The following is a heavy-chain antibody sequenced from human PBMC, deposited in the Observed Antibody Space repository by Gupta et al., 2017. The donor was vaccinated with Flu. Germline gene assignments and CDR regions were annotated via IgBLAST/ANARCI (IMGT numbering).Heavy chain of an antibody. V-gene: IGHV1-69*01. CDR2: IIPIFVTA. CDR3: ATRGPCGGDCSVYYFDY. CDR1: GDMFSSSA. Sequence: QVQLVQSGAEVKKPGSSVKVSCKASGDMFSSSAISWVRQAPGQGLEWVGGIIPIFVTANYAQKFLGRVTITADESTSTAYMELTGLRSEDTALYYCATRGPCGGDCSVYYFDYWGQGTRVTVSS. J-gene: IGHJ4*02. D-gene: IGHD2-21*02.